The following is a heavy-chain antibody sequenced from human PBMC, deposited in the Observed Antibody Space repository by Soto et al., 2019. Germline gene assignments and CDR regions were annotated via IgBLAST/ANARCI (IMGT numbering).Heavy chain of an antibody. Sequence: GGSLRLSCAASGFTFSNYAMSWVRQAPGKGLEWVSGISGSGDSTYYADSLKGRFIISRDNSKNTVSLQLNSLRAEDTAVYFCARRTYVYDSGWYFFDYWGQGTLVTVSS. J-gene: IGHJ4*02. CDR3: ARRTYVYDSGWYFFDY. CDR1: GFTFSNYA. CDR2: ISGSGDST. V-gene: IGHV3-23*01. D-gene: IGHD6-19*01.